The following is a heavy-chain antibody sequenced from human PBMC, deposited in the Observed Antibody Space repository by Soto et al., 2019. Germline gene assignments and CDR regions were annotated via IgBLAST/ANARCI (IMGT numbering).Heavy chain of an antibody. J-gene: IGHJ6*02. CDR1: GYTFTSYG. CDR2: ISAYNGNT. Sequence: ASVKVSCKASGYTFTSYGISWVRQAPGQGLEWMGWISAYNGNTNYAQKLQGRVTMTTDTSTSTAYMELRSLRSDDTAVYYCARDGSIFGVVIPHYYYGMDVWGQGTTVTVSS. V-gene: IGHV1-18*01. CDR3: ARDGSIFGVVIPHYYYGMDV. D-gene: IGHD3-3*01.